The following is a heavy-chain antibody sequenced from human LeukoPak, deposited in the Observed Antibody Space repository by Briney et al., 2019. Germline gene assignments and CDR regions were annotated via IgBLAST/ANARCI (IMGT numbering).Heavy chain of an antibody. J-gene: IGHJ4*02. Sequence: GASVKVSCKASGYTFTSYYMHWVRQAPGQGLEWMGLINPSGGSTSYAQKFQGRVTMTRDMSTSTVYTELSSLRSEDTAVYYCARGGTHLDTAMVPVDWGQGTLVTVSS. D-gene: IGHD5-18*01. CDR1: GYTFTSYY. CDR2: INPSGGST. V-gene: IGHV1-46*01. CDR3: ARGGTHLDTAMVPVD.